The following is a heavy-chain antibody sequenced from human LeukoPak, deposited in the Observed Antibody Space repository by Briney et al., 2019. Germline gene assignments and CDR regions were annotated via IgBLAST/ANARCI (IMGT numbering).Heavy chain of an antibody. J-gene: IGHJ4*02. CDR3: AGDFNWTPDY. CDR1: GFTFSSYE. CDR2: INSRGNTM. Sequence: GGSLRLSCAASGFTFSSYEMNWVRQAPGKGLEWVSYINSRGNTMNYADSVKGRFTISRDNAKNSLYLQMNSLRAEDTAVYYCAGDFNWTPDYWGQGTLVTVSS. V-gene: IGHV3-48*03. D-gene: IGHD1-20*01.